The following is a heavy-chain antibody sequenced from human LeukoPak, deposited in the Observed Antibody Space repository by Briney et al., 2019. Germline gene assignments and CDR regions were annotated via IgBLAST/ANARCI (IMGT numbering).Heavy chain of an antibody. CDR3: AKASLRYFDWFSDY. Sequence: PGGSLTLSCAASGFTFSSYGMHWVRQAPGKGLEWVAVIWYDGSNKYYADSVKGRFTISRDNSRNTLHLQMNSLSAEDTAVYSCAKASLRYFDWFSDYWGQGTLVTVSS. D-gene: IGHD3-9*01. CDR2: IWYDGSNK. V-gene: IGHV3-33*06. CDR1: GFTFSSYG. J-gene: IGHJ4*02.